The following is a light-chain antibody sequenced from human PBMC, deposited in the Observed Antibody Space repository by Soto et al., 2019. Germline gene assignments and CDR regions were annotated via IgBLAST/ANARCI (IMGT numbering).Light chain of an antibody. CDR2: DVS. CDR3: SAFTGSSTRVV. V-gene: IGLV2-14*01. Sequence: QSALTQPASVSGSPGQSITISCTGTSSDVGGYNYVSWYQQHPGKAPKLMISDVSNRPSGVSNRFSGSKSGNTASLTISGLQAEEEADYYCSAFTGSSTRVVFGGGTKLTVL. J-gene: IGLJ2*01. CDR1: SSDVGGYNY.